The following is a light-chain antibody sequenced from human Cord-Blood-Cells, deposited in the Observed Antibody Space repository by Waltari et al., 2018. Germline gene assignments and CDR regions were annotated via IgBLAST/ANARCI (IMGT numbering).Light chain of an antibody. J-gene: IGLJ3*02. Sequence: SGSPGQSITISCTGTSSDVGGYNYVSWYQQHPGKAPKLMIYDVSKRPSGVSNRFSGSKSGNTASLTISGLQAEDEADYYCSSYTSSTLRVFGGGTKLTVL. CDR3: SSYTSSTLRV. CDR1: SSDVGGYNY. CDR2: DVS. V-gene: IGLV2-14*04.